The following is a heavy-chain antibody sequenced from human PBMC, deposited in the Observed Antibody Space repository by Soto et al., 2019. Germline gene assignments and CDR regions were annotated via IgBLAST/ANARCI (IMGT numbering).Heavy chain of an antibody. CDR3: ARQGYTYGYDF. CDR2: IYPGDSEA. Sequence: PGESLKISCKGAGYTFSTSWIAWVRQMPGKGLEWMGIIYPGDSEARYSPSFQGQVTFSGDKSISTTYLQWSSLKASDTAMYYCARQGYTYGYDFWGQGTLVTVSS. V-gene: IGHV5-51*01. D-gene: IGHD5-18*01. J-gene: IGHJ4*02. CDR1: GYTFSTSW.